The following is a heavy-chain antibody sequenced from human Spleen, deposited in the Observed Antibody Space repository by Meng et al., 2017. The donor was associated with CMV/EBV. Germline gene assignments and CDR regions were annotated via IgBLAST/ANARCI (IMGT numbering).Heavy chain of an antibody. V-gene: IGHV3-21*01. CDR2: ISSSSSYI. CDR1: GFTFWSHS. CDR3: ARGRMEGGYDY. Sequence: LSCVGSGFTFWSHSMNWVRQAPGKGLEWVSTISSSSSYIYYGDSMKGRFTVSRDNAKNSLSLQMSSLRVEDTAVYYCARGRMEGGYDYWGQGSLVTVSS. J-gene: IGHJ4*02. D-gene: IGHD5-18*01.